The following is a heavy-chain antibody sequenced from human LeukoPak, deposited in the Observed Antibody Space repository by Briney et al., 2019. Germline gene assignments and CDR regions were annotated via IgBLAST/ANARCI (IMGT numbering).Heavy chain of an antibody. CDR2: ISYDGSNK. V-gene: IGHV3-30*18. D-gene: IGHD6-19*01. J-gene: IGHJ6*03. Sequence: PAGGSLSLSCAASGFTFSSYGMHWVRQAPGKGLEWVAVISYDGSNKYYADSVKGRFTISRDNSKNTLYLQMNSLRAEDTAVYYCAKGQSYMDVWGKGTTVTVSS. CDR1: GFTFSSYG. CDR3: AKGQSYMDV.